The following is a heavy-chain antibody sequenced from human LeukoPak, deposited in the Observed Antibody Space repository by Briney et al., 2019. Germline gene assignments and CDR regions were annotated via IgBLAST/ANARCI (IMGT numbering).Heavy chain of an antibody. Sequence: GGSLRLSCAASGFTVSSNFMSWVRQAPGKGLEWVSIIYSGGSTYHADSGKGRFTISRDNSKNTLYLQMNSLRAEDTAVYYCARSSSSSWFYYFDHWGQGTLVTVPS. V-gene: IGHV3-53*01. CDR2: IYSGGST. J-gene: IGHJ4*02. CDR3: ARSSSSSWFYYFDH. CDR1: GFTVSSNF. D-gene: IGHD6-6*01.